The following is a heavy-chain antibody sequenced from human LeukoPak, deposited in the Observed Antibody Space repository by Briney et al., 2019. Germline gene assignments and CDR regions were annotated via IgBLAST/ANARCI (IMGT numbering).Heavy chain of an antibody. CDR1: GGSISSDY. CDR3: ARDRQWSGYDR. J-gene: IGHJ4*02. V-gene: IGHV4-59*01. Sequence: SETLSLTSTVSGGSISSDYWSWIRQPPGKGLEWIGYIYYSGSTNYNPSLKSRVTVSVDTSKNQFSLKLSSVTAADTAVYYCARDRQWSGYDRWGQGTLVTVSS. CDR2: IYYSGST. D-gene: IGHD5-12*01.